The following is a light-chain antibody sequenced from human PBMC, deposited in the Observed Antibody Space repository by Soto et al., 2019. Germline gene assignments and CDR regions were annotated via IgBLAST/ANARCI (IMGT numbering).Light chain of an antibody. CDR3: ASWDDSLGAVI. J-gene: IGLJ2*01. Sequence: QSVLTQPPSASGTPGQTVFISCSGSSSNIGGTNYAYWYQQLPGAAPKLLMHSNNLRPSGVPERISGSKSGTTASLAISGLRSEDEAVYYCASWDDSLGAVIFGGGTKLTVL. CDR2: SNN. V-gene: IGLV1-47*02. CDR1: SSNIGGTNY.